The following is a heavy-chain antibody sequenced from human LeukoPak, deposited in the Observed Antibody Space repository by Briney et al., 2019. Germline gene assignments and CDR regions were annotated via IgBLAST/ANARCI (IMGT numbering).Heavy chain of an antibody. Sequence: PSETLSLTCAVYGGSFSGYYWSWIRQPPGKGLGWMGEINHSGSTNYNPSLKSRVTISVDTSKQQFSLKLSSVTAADTVVHYCARGCYSSGRFPALKIDPWGQGTLVTVSS. CDR2: INHSGST. CDR1: GGSFSGYY. J-gene: IGHJ5*02. CDR3: ARGCYSSGRFPALKIDP. D-gene: IGHD6-19*01. V-gene: IGHV4-34*01.